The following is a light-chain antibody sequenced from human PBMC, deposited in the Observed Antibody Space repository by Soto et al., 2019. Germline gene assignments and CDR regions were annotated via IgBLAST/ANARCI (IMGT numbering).Light chain of an antibody. Sequence: VLTQSPSASVSLGASVKLTCTLSSGHNSYAIAWHQQQPEKGPRYLMKVNSDGSHNKGDGIPDRFSGPSSGAERYLTISSLQSEDEADYYCQTWGTAIVVFGGGTKVTVL. CDR3: QTWGTAIVV. CDR2: VNSDGSH. V-gene: IGLV4-69*01. CDR1: SGHNSYA. J-gene: IGLJ2*01.